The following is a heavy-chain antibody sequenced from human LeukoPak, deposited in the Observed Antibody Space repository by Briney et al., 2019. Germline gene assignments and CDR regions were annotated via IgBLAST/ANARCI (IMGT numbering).Heavy chain of an antibody. CDR2: IYTSGGT. J-gene: IGHJ4*02. V-gene: IGHV3-66*02. CDR1: GFSVSSNY. D-gene: IGHD5-12*01. CDR3: AGGSPDIFRTLDY. Sequence: GGSLRLSCAASGFSVSSNYMNWVRQAPGKGLEWVSVIYTSGGTYYADPVKGRFTISRDNSKNTLYLQMNSLRAEDTAVYYCAGGSPDIFRTLDYWGQGTLVTVSS.